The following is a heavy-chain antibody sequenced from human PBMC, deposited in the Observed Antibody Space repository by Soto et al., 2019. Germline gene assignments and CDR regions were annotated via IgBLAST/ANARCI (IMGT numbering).Heavy chain of an antibody. D-gene: IGHD3-3*01. J-gene: IGHJ6*02. CDR2: INPSGGST. CDR1: GYTFTSYY. CDR3: ARVFYDFWSGYYHDYYYGMDV. V-gene: IGHV1-46*03. Sequence: RASVKVSCKASGYTFTSYYMHWVRQAPGQGLEWMGIINPSGGSTSYAQKFQGRVTMTRDTSTSTVYMELSSLRSEDTAVYYCARVFYDFWSGYYHDYYYGMDVWGQGTTVPVSS.